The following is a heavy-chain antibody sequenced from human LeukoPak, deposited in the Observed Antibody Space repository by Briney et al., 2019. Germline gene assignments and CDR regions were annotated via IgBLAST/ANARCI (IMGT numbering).Heavy chain of an antibody. CDR1: GYTFTSYD. V-gene: IGHV1-8*01. D-gene: IGHD3-3*01. CDR3: ARAPKRITIFGVAQTKYYFDY. J-gene: IGHJ4*02. CDR2: MNPNSGNT. Sequence: ASVKVSCKASGYTFTSYDINWVRQATGQGLEWMGWMNPNSGNTGYPQKFQGRVTMTSNTSISTAYMELSSLRSEDTAVYYCARAPKRITIFGVAQTKYYFDYWGQGTLVTVSS.